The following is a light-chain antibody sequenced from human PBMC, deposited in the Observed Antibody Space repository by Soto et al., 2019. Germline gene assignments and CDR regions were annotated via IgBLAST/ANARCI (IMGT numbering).Light chain of an antibody. Sequence: EIVMTHSPATLSVSPCERATLPCRASQSAGTNLAWYQQKPGRAPRLLIHGAFTRATGIPARFSGSGSGTEFTLTISSLQSEDFAVFYCQQYNQWPITFGQGTRLEIK. CDR2: GAF. J-gene: IGKJ5*01. V-gene: IGKV3-15*01. CDR3: QQYNQWPIT. CDR1: QSAGTN.